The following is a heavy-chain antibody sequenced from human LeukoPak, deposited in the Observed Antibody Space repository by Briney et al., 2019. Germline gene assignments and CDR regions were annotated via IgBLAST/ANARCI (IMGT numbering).Heavy chain of an antibody. V-gene: IGHV3-23*01. CDR3: ASVDTAMATIDY. CDR1: GFTFSTYG. CDR2: ISGSGSST. J-gene: IGHJ4*02. Sequence: PGGTLRLSCAASGFTFSTYGMSWVRQAPGKGLEWVSAISGSGSSTYYADSVKGRFTISRDNAKNSLYLQMNSLRAEDTAVYYCASVDTAMATIDYWGQGTLVTVSS. D-gene: IGHD5-18*01.